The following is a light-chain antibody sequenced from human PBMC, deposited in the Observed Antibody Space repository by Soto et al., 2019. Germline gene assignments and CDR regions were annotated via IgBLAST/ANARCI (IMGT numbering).Light chain of an antibody. CDR1: RSNIGDNY. J-gene: IGLJ1*01. CDR3: GTWDTSLSTYV. Sequence: QSVLTQPPSVSAAPGQKVTISCSGTRSNIGDNYVSWYQQLPGTAPKLLISDNERRPSGIPDRFSGSKSATTATLVITGLQTGDEAEYYCGTWDTSLSTYVFAAGTKVTVL. CDR2: DNE. V-gene: IGLV1-51*01.